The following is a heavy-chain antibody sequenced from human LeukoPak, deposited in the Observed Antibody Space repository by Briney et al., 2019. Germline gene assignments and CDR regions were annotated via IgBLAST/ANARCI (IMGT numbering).Heavy chain of an antibody. CDR2: INHSGST. J-gene: IGHJ4*02. Sequence: SETLSLTCAVYGGSFSGYYWSWIRQPPGKGLEWIGEINHSGSTNYNPSLKSRVTISVDTSKNQFSLKLSSVTAADTAVYYCATRHQHFDYWGQGTLVTVSS. V-gene: IGHV4-34*01. CDR1: GGSFSGYY. D-gene: IGHD2-2*01. CDR3: ATRHQHFDY.